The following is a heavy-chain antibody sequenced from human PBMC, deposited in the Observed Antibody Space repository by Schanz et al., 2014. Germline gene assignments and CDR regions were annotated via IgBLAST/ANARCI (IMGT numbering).Heavy chain of an antibody. D-gene: IGHD3-10*01. CDR1: GYTFTSYG. CDR2: ISVYHGHT. CDR3: VRDAGWAFGDYHGMDV. J-gene: IGHJ6*02. Sequence: QVQLVQSGVEVKRPGASVKVSCKASGYTFTSYGITWVRQAPGQGLEWMGWISVYHGHTNYAEKVHGRVTMTTDTSTSTAYMELRSLISDDTAVYYCVRDAGWAFGDYHGMDVWGQGTSVTVSS. V-gene: IGHV1-18*01.